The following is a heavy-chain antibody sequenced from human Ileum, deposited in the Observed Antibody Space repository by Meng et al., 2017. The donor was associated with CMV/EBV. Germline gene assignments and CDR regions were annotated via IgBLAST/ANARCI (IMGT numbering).Heavy chain of an antibody. V-gene: IGHV4-31*02. Sequence: SIRSGGHYWSWIGQHPGKGLEWIGYIYYSGSTYSNLSLKSRVTISVDTSKNQFSLKLSSVAAADTAIYYCARVVILQYSSSNQRFDPWGQGTLVTVSS. CDR1: SIRSGGHY. D-gene: IGHD6-6*01. J-gene: IGHJ5*02. CDR3: ARVVILQYSSSNQRFDP. CDR2: IYYSGST.